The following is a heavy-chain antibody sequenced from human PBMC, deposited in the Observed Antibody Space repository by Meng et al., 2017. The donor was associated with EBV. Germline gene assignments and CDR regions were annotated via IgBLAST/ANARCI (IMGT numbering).Heavy chain of an antibody. CDR3: VRELVGGTFDY. CDR1: GSPFTSYY. CDR2: IIPAGGNT. D-gene: IGHD1/OR15-1a*01. Sequence: QVELVRAWDEVKKPGASVKVSCKASGSPFTSYYLHWVRQAPGQGLEWMGIIIPAGGNTNYAQKFRGRFTMTRDTSTSTVYMDLSILTSEDTAVYYCVRELVGGTFDYWGQGTLVTVSS. V-gene: IGHV1-46*01. J-gene: IGHJ4*02.